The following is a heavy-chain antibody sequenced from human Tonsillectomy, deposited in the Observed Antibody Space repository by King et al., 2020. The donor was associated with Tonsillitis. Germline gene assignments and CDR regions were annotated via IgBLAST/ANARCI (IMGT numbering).Heavy chain of an antibody. CDR1: GYSFTTYW. Sequence: QLVQSGAEVKKPGESLKISCEGSGYSFTTYWIGWVRQMPGKGLEWMGLIYPGDSDTRYNPSFQGQVTISADKSISTAYLQWSSLKASDTAMYYCARLKGYDSSGYYGAHWGQGTLVTVSS. CDR3: ARLKGYDSSGYYGAH. V-gene: IGHV5-51*01. J-gene: IGHJ4*02. D-gene: IGHD3-22*01. CDR2: IYPGDSDT.